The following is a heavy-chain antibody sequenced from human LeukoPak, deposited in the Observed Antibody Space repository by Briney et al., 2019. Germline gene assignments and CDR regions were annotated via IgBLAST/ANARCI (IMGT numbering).Heavy chain of an antibody. CDR3: ANSVEYYYDSSGYLPRWFDP. V-gene: IGHV3-23*01. Sequence: GSLRLSCAASGFTFSSYAMSWVRQALGKGLEWVSAISGSGGSTYYADSVKGRFTISRDNSKNTLYLQMSSLRAEDTAVYYCANSVEYYYDSSGYLPRWFDPWGQGTLVTVSS. CDR1: GFTFSSYA. CDR2: ISGSGGST. D-gene: IGHD3-22*01. J-gene: IGHJ5*02.